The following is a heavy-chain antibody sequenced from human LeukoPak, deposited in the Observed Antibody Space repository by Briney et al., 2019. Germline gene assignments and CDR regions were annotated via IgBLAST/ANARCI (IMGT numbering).Heavy chain of an antibody. CDR3: ARGALAYYYGSGSRYNWFDP. CDR1: GGSISSYY. Sequence: SETLSLTCTVSGGSISSYYWSWIRQPPGKGLEWIGYIYYSGSTNYNPSLKSRVTISVDTSKNQFSLKLSSVTAADTAVYYCARGALAYYYGSGSRYNWFDPWGQGTLVNVSS. CDR2: IYYSGST. V-gene: IGHV4-59*01. J-gene: IGHJ5*02. D-gene: IGHD3-10*01.